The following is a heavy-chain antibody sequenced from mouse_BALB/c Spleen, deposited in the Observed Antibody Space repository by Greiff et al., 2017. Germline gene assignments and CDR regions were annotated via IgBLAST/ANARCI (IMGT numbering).Heavy chain of an antibody. V-gene: IGHV5-17*02. CDR3: ARLGRDAMDY. D-gene: IGHD4-1*01. CDR1: GFTFSSFG. CDR2: ISSGSSTI. Sequence: EVQRVESGGGLVQPGGSRKLSCAASGFTFSSFGMHWVRQAPEKGLEWVAYISSGSSTIYYADTVKGRFTISRDNPKNTLFLQMTSLRSEDTAMYYCARLGRDAMDYWGQGTSVTVSS. J-gene: IGHJ4*01.